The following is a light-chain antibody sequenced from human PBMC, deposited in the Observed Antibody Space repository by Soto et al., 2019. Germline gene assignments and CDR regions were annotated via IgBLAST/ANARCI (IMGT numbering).Light chain of an antibody. V-gene: IGKV3-15*01. J-gene: IGKJ2*01. CDR2: GAS. CDR3: QQYYNWPPMYT. Sequence: EMVMTQSPATLSVSPGERATLSCRASQSVSTNLAWYQHKPGQPPRLLFYGASTRATGIPARFSGSASGTEFTLTIGSLQSEHFAVYYCQQYYNWPPMYTFGQGTKLEIK. CDR1: QSVSTN.